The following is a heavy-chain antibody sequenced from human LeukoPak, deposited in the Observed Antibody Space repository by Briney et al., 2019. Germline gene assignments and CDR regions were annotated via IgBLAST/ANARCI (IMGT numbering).Heavy chain of an antibody. CDR3: ARELAIIYHFDY. CDR1: GFTFSTYG. D-gene: IGHD3-3*02. J-gene: IGHJ4*02. CDR2: ISFDGTKK. Sequence: GGSLRLSCAASGFTFSTYGMHWVRQAPGKGLEWVAVISFDGTKKYYADSVKGRFTIYRDNSENMLYLQMNSLRAEDTAVYYCARELAIIYHFDYWGQGTPVTVSS. V-gene: IGHV3-30*19.